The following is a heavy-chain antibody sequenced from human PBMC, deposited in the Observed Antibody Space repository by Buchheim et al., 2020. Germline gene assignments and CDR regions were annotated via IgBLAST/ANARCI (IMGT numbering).Heavy chain of an antibody. J-gene: IGHJ6*02. Sequence: QVQLVEFGGGVVQPGRSLRLSCAASGFTFSSYAMHWVRQAPGKGLEWVAVISYDGSNKYYADSVKGRFTISRDNSKNTLYLQMNSLRAEDTAVYYCVRGGSSGWYGSLDYYYYYGMDVWGQGTT. CDR3: VRGGSSGWYGSLDYYYYYGMDV. D-gene: IGHD6-19*01. V-gene: IGHV3-30-3*01. CDR1: GFTFSSYA. CDR2: ISYDGSNK.